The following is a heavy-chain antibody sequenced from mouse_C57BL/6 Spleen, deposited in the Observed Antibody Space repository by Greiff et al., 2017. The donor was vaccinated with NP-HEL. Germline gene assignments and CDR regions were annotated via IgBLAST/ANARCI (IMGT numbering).Heavy chain of an antibody. CDR1: GYTFTNYW. Sequence: QVHVKQSGAELVRPGTSVKMSCKASGYTFTNYWIGWAKQRPGHGLEWIGDIYPGGGYTNYNEKFKGKATLTADKSSSTAYMQFSSLTSEDSAIYYCARSDYYGSSGGYYFDYWGQGTTLTVSS. CDR3: ARSDYYGSSGGYYFDY. J-gene: IGHJ2*01. CDR2: IYPGGGYT. D-gene: IGHD1-1*01. V-gene: IGHV1-63*01.